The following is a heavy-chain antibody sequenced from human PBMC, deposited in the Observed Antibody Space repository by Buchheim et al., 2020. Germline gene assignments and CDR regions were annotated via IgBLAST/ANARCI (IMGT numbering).Heavy chain of an antibody. D-gene: IGHD3-22*01. CDR1: GFTFSSYA. CDR2: ISGSGGST. J-gene: IGHJ4*02. Sequence: EVQLLESGGGLVQPGGSLRLSCAASGFTFSSYAMSWVRQAPGKGLEWVSAISGSGGSTYYADSVKGRFTISIDNSKNTLYLQMNGLRAEDTAVYYCASTPLFTMIVVGVYFDYWGQGTL. V-gene: IGHV3-23*01. CDR3: ASTPLFTMIVVGVYFDY.